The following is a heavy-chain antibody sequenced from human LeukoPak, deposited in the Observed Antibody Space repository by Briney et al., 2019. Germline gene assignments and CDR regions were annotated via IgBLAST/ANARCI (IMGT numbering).Heavy chain of an antibody. Sequence: SETLSLTCTVSGGSISSYYWSWIRQPPGKGLEWIGFIFDSGSINYNPSLKSRVSISIDTPKNQFSLKLSSVTAADTAVYYCARRGFFDFWGQGTLVTISS. CDR3: ARRGFFDF. V-gene: IGHV4-59*08. J-gene: IGHJ4*02. D-gene: IGHD3-10*01. CDR1: GGSISSYY. CDR2: IFDSGSI.